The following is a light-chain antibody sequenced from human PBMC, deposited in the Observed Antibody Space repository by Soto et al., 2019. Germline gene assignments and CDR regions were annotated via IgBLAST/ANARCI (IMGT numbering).Light chain of an antibody. J-gene: IGLJ3*02. V-gene: IGLV2-11*01. Sequence: QSALTQPRSVSGSPGQSVTISCTGTSSDVGGYEYVSWYQQHPGQAPKFIIYDVTKRPSGVPDRFSGSKSGTTASLTISGLQAEDEADYYCCSYAGSYSWVFGGGTKVTVL. CDR2: DVT. CDR3: CSYAGSYSWV. CDR1: SSDVGGYEY.